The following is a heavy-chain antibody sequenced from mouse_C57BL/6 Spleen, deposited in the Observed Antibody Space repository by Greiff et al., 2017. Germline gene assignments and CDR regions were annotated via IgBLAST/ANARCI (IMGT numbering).Heavy chain of an antibody. Sequence: EVQLQQPGPELVKPGASVKISCKASGYTFTDYYMNWVKQSHGKSLEWIGDINPNNGGTSYNQKFKGKATLTVDKSSSTAYMELRSLTSEDSAVYYCARGIAGRGFAYWGQGTLVTVSA. CDR3: ARGIAGRGFAY. CDR1: GYTFTDYY. D-gene: IGHD1-1*01. V-gene: IGHV1-26*01. CDR2: INPNNGGT. J-gene: IGHJ3*01.